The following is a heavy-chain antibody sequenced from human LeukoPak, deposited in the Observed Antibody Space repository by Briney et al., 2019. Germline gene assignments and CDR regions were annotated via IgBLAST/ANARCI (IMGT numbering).Heavy chain of an antibody. CDR1: GGSISSYY. CDR2: IYYSGST. D-gene: IGHD2-2*01. J-gene: IGHJ3*02. Sequence: SETLSLTCTVSGGSISSYYWSWIRQPPGKGLEWIGYIYYSGSTNYNPSLKSRVTISVDTSKNQFSLKLSSVTAADTAVYYCAGGEGYCSSTSCYADAFDIWGQGTMVTVSS. V-gene: IGHV4-59*01. CDR3: AGGEGYCSSTSCYADAFDI.